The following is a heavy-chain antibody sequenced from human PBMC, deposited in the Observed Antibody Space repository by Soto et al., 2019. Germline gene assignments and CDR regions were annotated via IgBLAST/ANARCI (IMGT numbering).Heavy chain of an antibody. CDR1: GGTFSSYA. J-gene: IGHJ6*02. V-gene: IGHV1-69*13. D-gene: IGHD3-22*01. CDR3: ARAEKSFIAMIVVVIPSYGMDV. CDR2: IIPIFGTA. Sequence: ASVKVSWKASGGTFSSYAISWVRQAPGQGLEWMGGIIPIFGTANYAQKFQGRVTITADESTSTAYMELSSLRSEDTAVYYCARAEKSFIAMIVVVIPSYGMDVWGQGTTVTVSS.